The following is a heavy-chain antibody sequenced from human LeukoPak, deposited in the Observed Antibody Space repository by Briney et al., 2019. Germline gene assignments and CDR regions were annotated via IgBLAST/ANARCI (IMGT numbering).Heavy chain of an antibody. CDR3: AKDGWSSSLQRYYYYYYMDV. CDR1: GYTFTSYY. D-gene: IGHD6-6*01. CDR2: INPSGGST. Sequence: ASVKVSCKASGYTFTSYYMHWVRQAPGQGLEWMGIINPSGGSTSYAQKFQGRVTMTRDTSTSTVYMELSSLRAEDTAVYYCAKDGWSSSLQRYYYYYYMDVWGKGTTVTVSS. J-gene: IGHJ6*03. V-gene: IGHV1-46*01.